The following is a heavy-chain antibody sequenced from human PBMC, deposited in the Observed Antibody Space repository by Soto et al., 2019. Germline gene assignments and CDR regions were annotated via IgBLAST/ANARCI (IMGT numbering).Heavy chain of an antibody. CDR2: IIPIFGTA. J-gene: IGHJ4*02. D-gene: IGHD3-22*01. CDR3: ARGEVRYDSSGYYYRLDY. Sequence: QVQLVQSGAEVKKPGSSVKVSCKASGGTFSSYAISWVRQAPGQGLEWMGGIIPIFGTANYAQKFQGRVTITADESKSTADMELSSLRSEDTAVYYCARGEVRYDSSGYYYRLDYWGQGTLVTVSS. CDR1: GGTFSSYA. V-gene: IGHV1-69*12.